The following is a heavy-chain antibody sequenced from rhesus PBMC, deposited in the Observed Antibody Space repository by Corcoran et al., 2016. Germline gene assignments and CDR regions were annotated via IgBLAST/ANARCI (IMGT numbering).Heavy chain of an antibody. CDR1: GFSLTTSGMV. CDR3: ARRPVTTTFDY. D-gene: IGHD4-29*01. Sequence: QVTLKESGPALVKPTQTLTLTCTFSGFSLTTSGMVVGWIRQPPGKALEWLALIYWDEDKRYNTSLKSRLTVSKDTSKNQVVLTMTNMDPMDTATYYCARRPVTTTFDYWGQGVLVTVSS. J-gene: IGHJ4*01. V-gene: IGHV2-152*01. CDR2: IYWDEDK.